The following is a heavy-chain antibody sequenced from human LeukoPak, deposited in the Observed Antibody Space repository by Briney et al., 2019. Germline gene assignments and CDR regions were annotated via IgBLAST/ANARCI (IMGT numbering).Heavy chain of an antibody. CDR1: GFTVSESW. D-gene: IGHD2/OR15-2a*01. V-gene: IGHV3-15*01. J-gene: IGHJ3*02. Sequence: GGSLRLSCAASGFTVSESWMSWVRQAPGKGLEWVGRIKSKGDGGTTDHAAPVKGRFTISRDDSKNTLILQMNSLKTEDTAVYYCTTYNSRDAFDIWGQGTVVIVSS. CDR2: IKSKGDGGTT. CDR3: TTYNSRDAFDI.